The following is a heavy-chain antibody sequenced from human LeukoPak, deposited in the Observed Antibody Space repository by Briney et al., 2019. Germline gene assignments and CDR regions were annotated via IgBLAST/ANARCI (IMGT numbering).Heavy chain of an antibody. D-gene: IGHD3-10*01. Sequence: GGSLRLSCAASGFTFSSYEMNWVRQAPGKGLECISYISSSGSTIYYADSVKGRFTISRDNAKNSLYLQMNSLRAEDTAVYYCAKAYGSGSFDDAFDIWGQGTMVTVSS. CDR1: GFTFSSYE. CDR2: ISSSGSTI. J-gene: IGHJ3*02. CDR3: AKAYGSGSFDDAFDI. V-gene: IGHV3-48*03.